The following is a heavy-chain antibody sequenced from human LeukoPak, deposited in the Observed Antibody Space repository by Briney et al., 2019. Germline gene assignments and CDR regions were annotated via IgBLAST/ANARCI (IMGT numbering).Heavy chain of an antibody. CDR2: IYYSGST. D-gene: IGHD5-18*01. V-gene: IGHV4-59*01. CDR1: GGSISSYY. CDR3: AREGGSYGLFDY. J-gene: IGHJ4*02. Sequence: SETLSLTCTVSGGSISSYYWSWIRQPPGKGLEWIGYIYYSGSTNYNPSLKSRVTISVDTSKNQFSLKLSSVTAADTAVYYCAREGGSYGLFDYWXXGALVTVSS.